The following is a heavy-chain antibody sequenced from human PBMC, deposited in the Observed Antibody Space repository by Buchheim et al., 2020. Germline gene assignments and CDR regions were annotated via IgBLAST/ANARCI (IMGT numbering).Heavy chain of an antibody. V-gene: IGHV4-59*01. CDR3: ARDPGGSYSPAGYYFDY. D-gene: IGHD1-26*01. Sequence: QVQLQESGPGLVKPSETLSLTCTVSGGSISSYYWSWIRQPPGKGLEWIGYIYYSGSTNYNPSLKSRVTISVDTSKNQFSLKLSSVTAADTAVYYCARDPGGSYSPAGYYFDYWGQGTL. J-gene: IGHJ4*02. CDR2: IYYSGST. CDR1: GGSISSYY.